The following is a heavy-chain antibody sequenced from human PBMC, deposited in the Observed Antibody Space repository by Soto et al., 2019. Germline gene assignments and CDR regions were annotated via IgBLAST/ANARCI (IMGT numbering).Heavy chain of an antibody. D-gene: IGHD2-2*01. Sequence: SETLSLTCAVYGGSFSGYYWSWIRQPPWKGLEWIGEINHSGSTNYNPSLKSRVTISVDTSKNQFSLKLSSVTAADTAVYYCVGVVVPAAMPVMGYYYYMDVWGKGTTVTVSS. CDR3: VGVVVPAAMPVMGYYYYMDV. V-gene: IGHV4-34*01. CDR1: GGSFSGYY. J-gene: IGHJ6*03. CDR2: INHSGST.